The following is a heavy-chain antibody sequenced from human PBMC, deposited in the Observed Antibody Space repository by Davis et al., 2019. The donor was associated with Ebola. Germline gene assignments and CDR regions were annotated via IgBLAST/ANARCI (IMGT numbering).Heavy chain of an antibody. CDR3: ARDALEWLSNFDY. Sequence: ASVKVSCKASGYTFTSYAMHWVRQAPGQRLEWMGWINAGNGNTKYSQKFQGRVTITRDTSASTAYMELSSLRSEDTAVYYCARDALEWLSNFDYWGQGTLVTVSS. J-gene: IGHJ4*02. V-gene: IGHV1-3*01. CDR1: GYTFTSYA. CDR2: INAGNGNT. D-gene: IGHD3-3*01.